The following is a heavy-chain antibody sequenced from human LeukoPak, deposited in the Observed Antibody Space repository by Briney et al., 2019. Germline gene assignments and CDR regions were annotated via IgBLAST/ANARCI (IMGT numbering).Heavy chain of an antibody. CDR2: IIPIFGTA. Sequence: SVKVSCKASGGTFIRYAISWVRQAPGQGLEWMGGIIPIFGTANYAQKFQGRVTITADESTSTAYMELSSLRSEDTAVYYCARVPHYYDSSGLDYWGQGTLVTVSS. CDR3: ARVPHYYDSSGLDY. D-gene: IGHD3-22*01. CDR1: GGTFIRYA. V-gene: IGHV1-69*13. J-gene: IGHJ4*02.